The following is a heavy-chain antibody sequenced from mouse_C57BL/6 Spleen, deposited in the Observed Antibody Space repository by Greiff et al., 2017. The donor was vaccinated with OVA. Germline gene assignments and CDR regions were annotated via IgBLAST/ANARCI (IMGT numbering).Heavy chain of an antibody. J-gene: IGHJ4*01. D-gene: IGHD3-1*01. V-gene: IGHV5-4*01. Sequence: EVKVVESGGGLVKPGGSLKLSCAASGFTFSSYAMSWVRQTPEKRLEWVATISDGGSYTYYPDNVKGRFTISRDNAKNNLYLQMSHLKSEDTAMYYCARDRDSYYYAMDYWGQGTSVTVSS. CDR2: ISDGGSYT. CDR3: ARDRDSYYYAMDY. CDR1: GFTFSSYA.